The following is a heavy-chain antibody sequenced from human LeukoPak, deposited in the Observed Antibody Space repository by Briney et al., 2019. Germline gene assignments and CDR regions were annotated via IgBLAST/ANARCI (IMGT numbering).Heavy chain of an antibody. Sequence: GRSLRLSCAASGFTFSSYGMHGVRQAPGKGLEWVAVIWYDGSNKYYPESVKGRFTISRDNSKNTLYLQMNSLRAEDTAVYYCASGSSGYPPYWGQGTLVTVSS. CDR3: ASGSSGYPPY. V-gene: IGHV3-33*01. D-gene: IGHD3-22*01. J-gene: IGHJ4*02. CDR1: GFTFSSYG. CDR2: IWYDGSNK.